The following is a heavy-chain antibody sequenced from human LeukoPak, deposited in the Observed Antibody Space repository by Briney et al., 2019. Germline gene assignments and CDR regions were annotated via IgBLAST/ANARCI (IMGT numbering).Heavy chain of an antibody. D-gene: IGHD6-19*01. Sequence: PGGSLRLSCAASGFTFSSYGMHWVRQAPGKGLEWVAVIWYDGSNKYYADSVKGRFTISRDNSKNTLYLQMNSLRAEDTAVYYCAGSIAVAGTIDYWSQGTLVAVSS. CDR3: AGSIAVAGTIDY. J-gene: IGHJ4*02. V-gene: IGHV3-33*01. CDR1: GFTFSSYG. CDR2: IWYDGSNK.